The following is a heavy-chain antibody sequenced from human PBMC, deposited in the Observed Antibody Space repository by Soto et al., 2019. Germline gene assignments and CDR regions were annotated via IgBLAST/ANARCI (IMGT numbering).Heavy chain of an antibody. D-gene: IGHD1-26*01. J-gene: IGHJ4*02. CDR1: WFTCSGYG. CDR2: ISGSGGST. CDR3: GRDRHSGRYHDFGY. V-gene: IGHV3-23*01. Sequence: FQRVWCGVSWFTCSGYGMRWIRQPTVKGLEWVSAISGSGGSTYYADSVKGRFTISRDNSKNTLYLQMDSLRPEDTAVYYCGRDRHSGRYHDFGYRGQGILVSVPS.